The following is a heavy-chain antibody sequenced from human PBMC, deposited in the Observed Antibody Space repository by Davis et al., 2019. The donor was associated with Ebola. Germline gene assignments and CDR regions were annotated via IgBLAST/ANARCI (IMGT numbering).Heavy chain of an antibody. J-gene: IGHJ5*02. CDR2: MNPNSGNT. CDR1: GYTFTSYD. Sequence: ASVKVSCKASGYTFTSYDINWVRQATGQGLEWMGWMNPNSGNTGYAQKFQGRVTITRNTSISTAYMELSSLRSEDTAVYYCARVDYDFWSGYYTGLTASSEDSWFDPWGQGTLVTVSS. CDR3: ARVDYDFWSGYYTGLTASSEDSWFDP. D-gene: IGHD3-3*01. V-gene: IGHV1-8*03.